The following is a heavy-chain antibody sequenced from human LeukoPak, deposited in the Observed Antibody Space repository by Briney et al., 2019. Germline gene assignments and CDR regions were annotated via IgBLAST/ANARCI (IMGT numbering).Heavy chain of an antibody. V-gene: IGHV3-23*01. CDR2: VTGDSGTT. D-gene: IGHD3-3*01. CDR3: AKGWSGYFRSPFDL. J-gene: IGHJ3*01. Sequence: PGGSLRLSCVASGFNFSSFGMNWVRQAPGKGLECVSVVTGDSGTTHYADSVKGRFTISRGNSKNTLYLQMSSLRAEDTAVYFCAKGWSGYFRSPFDLWGRGTMVTVSS. CDR1: GFNFSSFG.